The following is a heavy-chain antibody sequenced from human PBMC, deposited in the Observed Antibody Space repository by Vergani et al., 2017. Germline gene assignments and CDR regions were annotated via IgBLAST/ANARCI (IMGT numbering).Heavy chain of an antibody. CDR3: ARVRWELLGGQYYFDY. J-gene: IGHJ4*02. CDR2: ISSNGGST. D-gene: IGHD1-26*01. CDR1: GFTFSSYA. V-gene: IGHV3-64*01. Sequence: EVQLVESGGGLVQPGGSLRLSCAASGFTFSSYAMHWVRQAPGKGLEYVSAISSNGGSTYYANSVKGRFTISRDNSKNTLYLQMGSLRAADMAVYYCARVRWELLGGQYYFDYWGQGTLVTVSS.